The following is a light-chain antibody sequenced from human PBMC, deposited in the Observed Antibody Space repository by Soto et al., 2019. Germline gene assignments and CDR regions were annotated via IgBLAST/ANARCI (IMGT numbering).Light chain of an antibody. V-gene: IGKV3-11*01. J-gene: IGKJ4*01. CDR2: DAS. CDR3: QQRSNWPPVT. CDR1: QSVSNY. Sequence: EIVLTQSPATLSLSPGERANLSCRASQSVSNYLAWYQQKPGQAPRLLIYDASNRASGIPARFSGSGSGKDFTLTISSLDPEDFAVYYCQQRSNWPPVTLGGGTQVENK.